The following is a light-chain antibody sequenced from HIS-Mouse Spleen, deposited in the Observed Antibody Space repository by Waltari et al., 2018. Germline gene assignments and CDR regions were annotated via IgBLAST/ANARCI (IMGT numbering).Light chain of an antibody. J-gene: IGKJ4*01. CDR2: GAS. Sequence: EIVMTQSPVTLSVSPGERATLPCRASHSVSSNLAWYQQKPGHAPRLLIYGASTRATGIPARFSGSGSGTEFTLTISSLQSEDFAVYYCQQYNNWPLTFGGGTKVEIK. V-gene: IGKV3-15*01. CDR3: QQYNNWPLT. CDR1: HSVSSN.